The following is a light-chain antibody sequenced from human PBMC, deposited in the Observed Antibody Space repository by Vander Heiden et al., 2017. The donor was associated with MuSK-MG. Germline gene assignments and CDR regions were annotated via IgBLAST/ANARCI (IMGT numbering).Light chain of an antibody. CDR2: AVS. CDR3: MQRIEFPTT. CDR1: HSLLDSDDGNTY. J-gene: IGKJ4*01. Sequence: DIVMTQTPLSLPVTPGETASISSRSRHSLLDSDDGNTYLDWFLQKPGQSPQLLISAVSYRASGVPDRFSGSGSGTDFTLKISRVEAEDVGVYYCMQRIEFPTTFGGGTKVDLK. V-gene: IGKV2-40*01.